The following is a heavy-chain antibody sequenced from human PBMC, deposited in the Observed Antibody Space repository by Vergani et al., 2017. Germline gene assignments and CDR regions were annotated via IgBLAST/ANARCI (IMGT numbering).Heavy chain of an antibody. J-gene: IGHJ4*02. D-gene: IGHD3-16*01. Sequence: EVQLVESGGGVVQPGRSLRLSCAASGFTFSSYAMSWVRQAPGKGLEWVSAISGSGGSTYYADSVKGRFTISRDNSKNTLYLQMNSLRAEDTAVYYCAKVETYDYIFGDYWGQGTLVTVSS. CDR1: GFTFSSYA. CDR2: ISGSGGST. V-gene: IGHV3-23*04. CDR3: AKVETYDYIFGDY.